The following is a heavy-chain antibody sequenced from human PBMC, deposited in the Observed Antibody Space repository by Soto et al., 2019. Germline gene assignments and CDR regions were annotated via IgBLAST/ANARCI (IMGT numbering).Heavy chain of an antibody. CDR3: ARGVTMIVVVTPFDY. Sequence: QVQLVQSGAEVKKPGASVKVSCKASGYTFTSYYMHWVRQAPGQGLEWMGIINPSGGSTSYAQKFQGRVTMTRDTSTSTVYMELSSLRSEDRAVYYCARGVTMIVVVTPFDYWGQGTLVTVSS. J-gene: IGHJ4*02. D-gene: IGHD3-22*01. CDR2: INPSGGST. V-gene: IGHV1-46*01. CDR1: GYTFTSYY.